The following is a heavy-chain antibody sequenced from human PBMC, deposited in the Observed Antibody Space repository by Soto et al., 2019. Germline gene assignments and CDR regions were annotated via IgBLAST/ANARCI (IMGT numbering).Heavy chain of an antibody. CDR3: ARGGVDYYDSSGYYFSPYYFDY. CDR2: IYHSGST. J-gene: IGHJ4*02. D-gene: IGHD3-22*01. CDR1: GGSISSGGYS. V-gene: IGHV4-30-2*01. Sequence: SLTLSLTCAVSGGSISSGGYSLSWIRQPPGKGLEWIGYIYHSGSTYYNPSLKSRVTISVDRSKNQFSLKLSSVTAADTAVYYCARGGVDYYDSSGYYFSPYYFDYWGQGTLVTVS.